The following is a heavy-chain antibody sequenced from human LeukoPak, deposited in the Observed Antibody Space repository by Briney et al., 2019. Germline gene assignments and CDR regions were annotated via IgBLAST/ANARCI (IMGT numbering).Heavy chain of an antibody. CDR3: ARGLRYSYGKNKYYYYYYMDV. V-gene: IGHV3-30*04. CDR2: ISYDGSNK. CDR1: GFTFSSYA. Sequence: GRSLRLSCAASGFTFSSYAMHWVRQAPGKGLEGVAVISYDGSNKYYADSVKGRFTISRDNSKNTLYLQMNSLRAEDTAVYYCARGLRYSYGKNKYYYYYYMDVWGKGTTVTVSS. D-gene: IGHD5-18*01. J-gene: IGHJ6*03.